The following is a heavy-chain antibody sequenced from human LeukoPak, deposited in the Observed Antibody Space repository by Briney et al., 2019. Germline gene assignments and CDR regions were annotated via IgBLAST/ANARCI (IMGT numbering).Heavy chain of an antibody. V-gene: IGHV4-31*03. Sequence: SETLSLTCTVSGGFISSGGYYWTWIRQRPGKGLEYIGYIYYSGNTYYNPSLGSRIAISIDTSNNRFSLDLTSVTAADTAVYYCSLGTGPFDPWGQGIMVTVSS. CDR2: IYYSGNT. D-gene: IGHD7-27*01. CDR3: SLGTGPFDP. J-gene: IGHJ5*02. CDR1: GGFISSGGYY.